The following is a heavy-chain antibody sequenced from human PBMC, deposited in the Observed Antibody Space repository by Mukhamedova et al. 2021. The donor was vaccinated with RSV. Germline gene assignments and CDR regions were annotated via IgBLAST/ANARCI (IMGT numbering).Heavy chain of an antibody. J-gene: IGHJ3*01. V-gene: IGHV3-7*04. Sequence: IKQDGSEKSYVDSVKGRFTISRDDAKNSLYLQMNSLRAEDTAVYYCARAGLSAVIKGIGAFDFWGQGTMVRVSS. CDR2: IKQDGSEK. CDR3: ARAGLSAVIKGIGAFDF. D-gene: IGHD2-2*02.